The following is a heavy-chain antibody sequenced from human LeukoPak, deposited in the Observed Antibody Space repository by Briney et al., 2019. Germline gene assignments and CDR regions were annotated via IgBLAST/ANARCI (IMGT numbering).Heavy chain of an antibody. CDR3: ARESPYCSGGPCYSDETTENWYFDL. D-gene: IGHD2-15*01. V-gene: IGHV6-1*01. CDR1: GDSISTSSAA. Sequence: SQTLSLTCAISGDSISTSSAAWNWIRQSPSRGLEWLGRAHYRSNWYNDYAVSVKSRITINPDTSRNQFSLQLNSVTPEDTAVYYCARESPYCSGGPCYSDETTENWYFDLWGRGTLVTVSS. J-gene: IGHJ2*01. CDR2: AHYRSNWYN.